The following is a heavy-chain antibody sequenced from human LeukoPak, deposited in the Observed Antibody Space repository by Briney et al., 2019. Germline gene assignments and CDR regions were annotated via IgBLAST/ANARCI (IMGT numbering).Heavy chain of an antibody. CDR1: GGSFSGYY. CDR3: ARAYYSNYHVSRSGLTFDY. V-gene: IGHV4-34*01. J-gene: IGHJ4*02. Sequence: KPSETLSLTCAVYGGSFSGYYWSWIRQPPGKGLEWIGEINHSGSTNYNPSLKSRVTISVDTSKNRFSLKLSSVTAADTAVYYCARAYYSNYHVSRSGLTFDYWGQGTLVTVSS. D-gene: IGHD4-4*01. CDR2: INHSGST.